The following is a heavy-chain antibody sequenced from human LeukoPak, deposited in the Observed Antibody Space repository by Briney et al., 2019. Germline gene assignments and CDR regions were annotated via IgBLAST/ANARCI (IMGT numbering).Heavy chain of an antibody. CDR3: ARIGYSGYDYVDY. Sequence: PSETLSLTCAVSGGSISSGGYSWSWIRQPPGKGLEWIGEIYHSGSTNYNPSLKSRVTISVDTSKNQFSLKLSSVTAADTAVYYCARIGYSGYDYVDYWGQGTLVTVSS. D-gene: IGHD5-12*01. CDR1: GGSISSGGYS. V-gene: IGHV4-30-2*01. J-gene: IGHJ4*02. CDR2: IYHSGST.